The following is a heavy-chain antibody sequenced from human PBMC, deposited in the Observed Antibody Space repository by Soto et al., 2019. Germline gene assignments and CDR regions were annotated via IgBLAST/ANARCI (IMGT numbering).Heavy chain of an antibody. J-gene: IGHJ5*02. CDR3: TSHSVFASGSHYEIIA. CDR1: GFTFSSAW. D-gene: IGHD1-26*01. Sequence: DVQLVESGGGLVQPGGSLRVSCAASGFTFSSAWMNWVRQAPGKGLEWVGRIKSKIDGGTTDYAAPVNGRFTISRDDSKNTLFLQMNCLKTEDTGVYYCTSHSVFASGSHYEIIAWGQGTLVIVSS. V-gene: IGHV3-15*07. CDR2: IKSKIDGGTT.